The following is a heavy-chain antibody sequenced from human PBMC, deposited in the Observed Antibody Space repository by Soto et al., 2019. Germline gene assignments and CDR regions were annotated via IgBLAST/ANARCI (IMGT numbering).Heavy chain of an antibody. CDR3: ARDLAKGGGSAGFDY. J-gene: IGHJ4*02. CDR2: INPKSGDT. D-gene: IGHD1-26*01. CDR1: GYTFTVYY. V-gene: IGHV1-2*02. Sequence: ASVKVSCKASGYTFTVYYMHWVRQAPGQGLEGMGWINPKSGDTIYPQKFQGSVTMIWDTSISTAYMALTTLRADDTAVYYCARDLAKGGGSAGFDYWGQGTLVTVSS.